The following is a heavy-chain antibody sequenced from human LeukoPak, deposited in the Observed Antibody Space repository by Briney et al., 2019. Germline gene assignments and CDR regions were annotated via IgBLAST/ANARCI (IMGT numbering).Heavy chain of an antibody. D-gene: IGHD5-18*01. Sequence: SETLSLTCTVSGVSISSSSYYWGWIRQPPGKGREWIGSIYYSGSTYYNPSLKSRVTISVDTSKNQFSLQLNSVTPEDTAVYCCARERIQLGSLHLYWYFDLWGRGTLVTVSS. V-gene: IGHV4-39*02. CDR1: GVSISSSSYY. CDR3: ARERIQLGSLHLYWYFDL. CDR2: IYYSGST. J-gene: IGHJ2*01.